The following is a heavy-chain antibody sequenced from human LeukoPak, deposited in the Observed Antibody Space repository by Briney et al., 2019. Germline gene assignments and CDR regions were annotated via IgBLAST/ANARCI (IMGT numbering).Heavy chain of an antibody. J-gene: IGHJ4*02. CDR2: IRQDGSET. D-gene: IGHD6-13*01. V-gene: IGHV3-7*01. CDR3: ARGNPGYSSSWHDY. Sequence: GGTLRLSCAASGFTFSSYGMSWVRQAPGKGLEWVANIRQDGSETFYVDSVKGRFTISRDDAKNTLFLQMNSLRAEDTAIYYCARGNPGYSSSWHDYWGQGTLVTVSS. CDR1: GFTFSSYG.